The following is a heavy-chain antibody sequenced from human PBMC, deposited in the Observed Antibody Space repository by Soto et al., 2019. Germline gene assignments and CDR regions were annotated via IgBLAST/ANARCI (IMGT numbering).Heavy chain of an antibody. Sequence: ASVKVSCKASGYTFTSYGISWVRQAPGQGLEWMGWIDAYNGKTYYEQKPQGRVTMTTDTSTSTAYMELRSLRSDDTALYYCARGITFGGVLNGMDVWGQGTTVTVSS. CDR3: ARGITFGGVLNGMDV. V-gene: IGHV1-18*01. CDR2: IDAYNGKT. D-gene: IGHD3-16*01. CDR1: GYTFTSYG. J-gene: IGHJ6*02.